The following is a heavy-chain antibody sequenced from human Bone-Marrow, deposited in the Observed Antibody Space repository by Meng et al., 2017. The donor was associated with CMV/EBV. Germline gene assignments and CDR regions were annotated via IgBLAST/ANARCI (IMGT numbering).Heavy chain of an antibody. D-gene: IGHD2-2*01. V-gene: IGHV3-33*03. CDR3: ASGGHSSTSCYYV. Sequence: GESLKISCAASGFTFSSYGMHWVRQAPGKGLEWVAVIWYDGSNKYYADSVKGRFTISRDNAKNSLYLQMNSLRAEDTAVYYCASGGHSSTSCYYVWGQGTTVTVSS. CDR2: IWYDGSNK. CDR1: GFTFSSYG. J-gene: IGHJ6*02.